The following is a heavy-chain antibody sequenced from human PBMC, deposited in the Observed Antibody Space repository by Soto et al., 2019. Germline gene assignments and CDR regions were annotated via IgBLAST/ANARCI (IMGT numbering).Heavy chain of an antibody. D-gene: IGHD6-6*01. CDR2: INPNSGGT. V-gene: IGHV1-2*02. CDR3: ARGQLSKNYYYGMDV. J-gene: IGHJ6*02. Sequence: QVQLVQSGAEVKKPGASVKVSCKASGHTFTGYYMHWVRQAPGQGLEWMGWINPNSGGTNYAQKFQGRVTMTRDTSISTAYMELSRLRSDDTAVYYCARGQLSKNYYYGMDVWGQGTTVTVSS. CDR1: GHTFTGYY.